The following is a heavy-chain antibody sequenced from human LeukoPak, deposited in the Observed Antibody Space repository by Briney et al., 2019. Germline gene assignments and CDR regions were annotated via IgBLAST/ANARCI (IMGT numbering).Heavy chain of an antibody. CDR3: ARDPGYNYGYDY. CDR2: IYSGGST. D-gene: IGHD5-18*01. J-gene: IGHJ4*02. Sequence: GGSLRLSCAASGFIFGNYGMHWVRQAPGKGLEWVAIIYSGGSTFYADSVKGRFTISRDNSKNTLYLQMNSLRAEDTAVYYCARDPGYNYGYDYWGQGTLVTVSS. CDR1: GFIFGNYG. V-gene: IGHV3-NL1*01.